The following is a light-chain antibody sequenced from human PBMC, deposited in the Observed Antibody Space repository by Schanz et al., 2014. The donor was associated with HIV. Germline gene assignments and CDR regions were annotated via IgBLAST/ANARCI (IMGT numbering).Light chain of an antibody. J-gene: IGKJ5*01. CDR2: GAS. Sequence: EIVMTQSPATLSVSPGERATLSCRASQSVSSNLAWYQQKPGQAPRLLIYGASTRATGIPDRFRGSGSGTDFTLTISRLEPEDFALYYCQQYDSSPQITFGQGTRLEIK. CDR1: QSVSSN. CDR3: QQYDSSPQIT. V-gene: IGKV3-20*01.